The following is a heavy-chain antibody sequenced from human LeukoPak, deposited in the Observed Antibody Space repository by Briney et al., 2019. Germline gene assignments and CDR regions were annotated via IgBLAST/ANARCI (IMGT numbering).Heavy chain of an antibody. Sequence: GSLRLSCTVSGFTVSSNSMSWVRQAPGKGLEWVSSITTSSSYIYYADSVKGRFTISRDNAKNSLYLQMNSLRAEDTAVYYCARHVVALGFDYWGQGTLVTVSS. CDR1: GFTVSSNS. CDR2: ITTSSSYI. V-gene: IGHV3-21*01. J-gene: IGHJ4*02. D-gene: IGHD3-22*01. CDR3: ARHVVALGFDY.